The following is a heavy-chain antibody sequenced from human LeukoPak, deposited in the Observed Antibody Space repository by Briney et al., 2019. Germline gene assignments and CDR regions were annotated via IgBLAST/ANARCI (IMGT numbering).Heavy chain of an antibody. D-gene: IGHD3-3*01. CDR1: GFIFSGYG. V-gene: IGHV3-30*02. J-gene: IGHJ4*02. Sequence: GGSLRLSCAASGFIFSGYGMHWVRQAPGKGMEWVSFIRYDGSNKNYADSVKGRFTISRDNAKNSLYLQMNSLRAEDTAVYYCARSRGYDFWSGYGIDYWGQGTLVTVSS. CDR3: ARSRGYDFWSGYGIDY. CDR2: IRYDGSNK.